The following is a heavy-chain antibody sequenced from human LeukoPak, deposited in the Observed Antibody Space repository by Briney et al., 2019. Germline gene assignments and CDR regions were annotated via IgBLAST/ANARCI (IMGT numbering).Heavy chain of an antibody. CDR2: ISAYNGNT. J-gene: IGHJ4*02. CDR3: AILVGANDFDY. Sequence: GASVKVSCKASGYTFTSYGISWVRQAPGQGLEWMGWISAYNGNTNYAQKLQGRVTMTRDTSTSTVYMELSSLRSEDTAVYYCAILVGANDFDYWGQGTLVTVSS. V-gene: IGHV1-18*01. CDR1: GYTFTSYG. D-gene: IGHD1-26*01.